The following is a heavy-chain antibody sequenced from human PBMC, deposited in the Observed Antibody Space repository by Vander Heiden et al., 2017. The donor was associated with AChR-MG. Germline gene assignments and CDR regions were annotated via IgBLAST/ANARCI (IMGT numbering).Heavy chain of an antibody. CDR1: GFPLSSYW. D-gene: IGHD3-22*01. CDR2: IKQDGSEK. J-gene: IGHJ5*02. Sequence: EVQLVESGGGLVQPGGSLRLSWSASGFPLSSYWVSWVRQAPGKGLEWVANIKQDGSEKYYVDSVKGRFTISRDNAKNSLYLQMNSLRAEDTAVYYCAREDDSSGYYSGDSWFDPWGQGTLVTVSS. CDR3: AREDDSSGYYSGDSWFDP. V-gene: IGHV3-7*03.